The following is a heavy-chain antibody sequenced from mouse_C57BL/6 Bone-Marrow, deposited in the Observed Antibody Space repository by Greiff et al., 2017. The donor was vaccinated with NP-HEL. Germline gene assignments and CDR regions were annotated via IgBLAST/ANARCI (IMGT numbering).Heavy chain of an antibody. CDR2: IIAGGSYT. Sequence: DVKLVESGGGLVKPGGSLKLSCAASGFTFSSYAMSWVRQTPEKRLEWVATIIAGGSYTYYPDNVKGRFNISRDNATNTLYLELSNLKSEDTAMYYWASDPAYGNYVVYFDYWGQGTTVTVSS. CDR3: ASDPAYGNYVVYFDY. V-gene: IGHV5-4*03. CDR1: GFTFSSYA. D-gene: IGHD2-1*01. J-gene: IGHJ2*01.